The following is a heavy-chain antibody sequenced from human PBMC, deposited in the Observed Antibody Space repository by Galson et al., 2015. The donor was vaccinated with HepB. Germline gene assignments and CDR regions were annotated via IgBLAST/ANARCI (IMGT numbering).Heavy chain of an antibody. CDR2: IWYDASNE. Sequence: SLRLSCAASGFTFNNYGIHWVRQAPGKGLEWVAIIWYDASNEYYADSVKGRFTISRDNSKNTLYLQMNSLRAEDTALYYCARSKSLVYSYFDYWGQGTLVTVSS. CDR3: ARSKSLVYSYFDY. D-gene: IGHD2-8*01. V-gene: IGHV3-33*08. CDR1: GFTFNNYG. J-gene: IGHJ4*02.